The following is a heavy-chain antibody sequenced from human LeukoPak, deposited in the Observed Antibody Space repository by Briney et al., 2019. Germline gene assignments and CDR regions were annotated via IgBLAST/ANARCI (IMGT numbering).Heavy chain of an antibody. CDR1: GDSVSSNSAA. Sequence: SQTLSLTCVISGDSVSSNSAAWNWIRQSPSRGLEWLGRTFYRSKWYNDYAVSVKSRITINGDTSKNQFSLQLNSVTPEDTAVYYCARGHEDSHYYYMDVWGKGTTVTVSS. D-gene: IGHD2-15*01. J-gene: IGHJ6*03. CDR3: ARGHEDSHYYYMDV. V-gene: IGHV6-1*01. CDR2: TFYRSKWYN.